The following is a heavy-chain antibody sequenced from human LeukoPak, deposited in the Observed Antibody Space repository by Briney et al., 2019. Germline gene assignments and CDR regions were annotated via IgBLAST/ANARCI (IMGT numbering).Heavy chain of an antibody. CDR1: GYTFTSYY. CDR2: INPSGGST. J-gene: IGHJ3*02. Sequence: ASVKVSCKASGYTFTSYYMHWVRQAPGQGLEWMGIINPSGGSTSYAQKFQGRVTMTRDTSTSTAYMELGRLKSDDTAVYYCAREGLGDSSGYHHAFDIWGQGTMVTVSS. D-gene: IGHD3-22*01. CDR3: AREGLGDSSGYHHAFDI. V-gene: IGHV1-46*01.